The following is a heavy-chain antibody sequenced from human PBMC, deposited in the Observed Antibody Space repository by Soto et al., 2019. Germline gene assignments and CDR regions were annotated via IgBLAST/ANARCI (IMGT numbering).Heavy chain of an antibody. Sequence: ASVKVSCKASGYTFNSYAMHWVRQAPGQRLEWMGWINAGNGNTKYSQKFQGRVTITRDTSASTAYMELSSLGSEDTAVYYCARERGSSWYFGNSLMDVWGQGTTVTVSS. J-gene: IGHJ6*02. CDR1: GYTFNSYA. V-gene: IGHV1-3*01. CDR3: ARERGSSWYFGNSLMDV. D-gene: IGHD6-13*01. CDR2: INAGNGNT.